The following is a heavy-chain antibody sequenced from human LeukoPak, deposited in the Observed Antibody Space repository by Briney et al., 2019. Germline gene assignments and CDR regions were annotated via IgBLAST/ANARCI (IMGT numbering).Heavy chain of an antibody. J-gene: IGHJ1*01. CDR1: GGSVSSGSYY. CDR3: AGQYSGYDSGAEYFQH. CDR2: IYYSGST. V-gene: IGHV4-61*01. D-gene: IGHD5-12*01. Sequence: PSETLSLTCTVSGGSVSSGSYYWIWIRQPPGKGLEWIGYIYYSGSTNYNPSLKSRVTISVDTSKNQFSLKLSSVTAADTAVYYCAGQYSGYDSGAEYFQHWGQGTLVTVSS.